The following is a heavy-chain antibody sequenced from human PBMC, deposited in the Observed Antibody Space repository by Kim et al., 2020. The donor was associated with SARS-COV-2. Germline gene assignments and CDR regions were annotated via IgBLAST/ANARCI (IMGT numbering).Heavy chain of an antibody. CDR2: IKSKTDGGTT. V-gene: IGHV3-15*01. CDR1: GFTFSNAW. Sequence: GGSLRLSCAASGFTFSNAWMSWVRQAPGKGLEWVGRIKSKTDGGTTDYAAPVKGRFTISRDDSKNTLYLQMNSLKTEDTAVYYCTTGAYCSSTSCYYYYYGMDVWGQGTTVTVSS. CDR3: TTGAYCSSTSCYYYYYGMDV. D-gene: IGHD2-2*01. J-gene: IGHJ6*02.